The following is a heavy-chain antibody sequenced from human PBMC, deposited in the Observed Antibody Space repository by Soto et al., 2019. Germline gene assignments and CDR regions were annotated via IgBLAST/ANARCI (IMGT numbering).Heavy chain of an antibody. CDR2: IYHSGST. V-gene: IGHV4-30-2*01. CDR3: ARGQVVAAQH. D-gene: IGHD2-15*01. CDR1: GGSISSGGYS. Sequence: QLQLQESGAGLVKPSQTMSLTCAVSGGSISSGGYSWYWIRQPPGKGLEWIGYIYHSGSTYYNPSPKSRVTMSVVRSKNLFSLKLSSVTAADTAVYYCARGQVVAAQHCGQGTLVTVSS. J-gene: IGHJ4*02.